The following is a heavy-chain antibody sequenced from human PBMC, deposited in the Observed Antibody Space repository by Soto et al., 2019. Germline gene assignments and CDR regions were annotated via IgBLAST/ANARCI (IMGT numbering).Heavy chain of an antibody. CDR2: IYYSGST. V-gene: IGHV4-59*01. CDR3: ARDVCSGGSCYSYFDY. D-gene: IGHD2-15*01. J-gene: IGHJ4*02. CDR1: GCSISSYY. Sequence: SETLSLTCTVSGCSISSYYWSWIRQPPGKGLEWIGYIYYSGSTNYNPSLKSRVTMTRDTSISTAYMELSRLRSDDTAVYYCARDVCSGGSCYSYFDYWGQGTLVTVSS.